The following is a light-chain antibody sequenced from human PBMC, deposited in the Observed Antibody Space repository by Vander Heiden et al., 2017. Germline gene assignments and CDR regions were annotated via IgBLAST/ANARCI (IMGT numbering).Light chain of an antibody. CDR3: QRRSNWPPVYT. V-gene: IGKV3-11*01. J-gene: IGKJ2*01. CDR1: QSVSSY. Sequence: EIVLTQSPATLSLSPGERVTLSCRASQSVSSYLAWYQQKPGQAPRLLIYDASNRATGIPARFSGSGSGTDFTLTISSLEPEDFAVYYCQRRSNWPPVYTFGQGTKLEIK. CDR2: DAS.